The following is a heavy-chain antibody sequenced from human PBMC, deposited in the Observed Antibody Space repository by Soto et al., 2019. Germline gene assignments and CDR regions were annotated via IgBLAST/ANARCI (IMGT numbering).Heavy chain of an antibody. J-gene: IGHJ4*02. CDR3: AKDQASGQGSFDS. V-gene: IGHV3-30*18. CDR1: GFTFNIYG. Sequence: GGSLRLPCAASGFTFNIYGMHWFRQAPDKGLEWVALISYDGSNQYYADSVKGRFTISRDNSKNTLFLQMNSLRADDTAVYYCAKDQASGQGSFDSWGQGTLVTVSS. CDR2: ISYDGSNQ.